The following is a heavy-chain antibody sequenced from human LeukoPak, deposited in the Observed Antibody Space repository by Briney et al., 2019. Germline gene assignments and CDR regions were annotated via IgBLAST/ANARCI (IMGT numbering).Heavy chain of an antibody. D-gene: IGHD2-2*01. CDR2: IQFDGSYK. J-gene: IGHJ4*02. CDR3: ATHCSGTACHRDY. CDR1: GFTFGSSA. Sequence: GGSLRLSCAASGFTFGSSAMHWVRQAPGKGLEWVAFIQFDGSYKHYSDSVKGRFTISRDNSKNTLYLEMNSLRPEDTAVYYCATHCSGTACHRDYWGQGTLVTVSS. V-gene: IGHV3-30*02.